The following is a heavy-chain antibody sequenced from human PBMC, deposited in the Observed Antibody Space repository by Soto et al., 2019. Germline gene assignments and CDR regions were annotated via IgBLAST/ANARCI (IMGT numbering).Heavy chain of an antibody. CDR2: IYYSGST. D-gene: IGHD3-22*01. V-gene: IGHV4-59*12. Sequence: SETLSLTCTVSGGPISSYYWSWIRQPPGKGLEWIGYIYYSGSTYYNPSLKSRVTISVDRSKNQFSLKLSSVTAADTAVYYCARAITKIAGVEINKHCFDPWGQGTLVTVSS. J-gene: IGHJ5*02. CDR3: ARAITKIAGVEINKHCFDP. CDR1: GGPISSYY.